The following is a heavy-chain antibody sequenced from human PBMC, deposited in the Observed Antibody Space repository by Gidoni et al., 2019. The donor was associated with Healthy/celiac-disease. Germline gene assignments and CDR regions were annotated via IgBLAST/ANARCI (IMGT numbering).Heavy chain of an antibody. CDR2: IIPIFGTA. Sequence: APGQGLEWMGGIIPIFGTANYAQKFQGRVTITADESTSTAYMELSSLRSEDTAVYYCARGPVGSNWNYPTNVGTDYWGQGTLVTVSS. CDR3: ARGPVGSNWNYPTNVGTDY. J-gene: IGHJ4*02. V-gene: IGHV1-69*01. D-gene: IGHD1-7*01.